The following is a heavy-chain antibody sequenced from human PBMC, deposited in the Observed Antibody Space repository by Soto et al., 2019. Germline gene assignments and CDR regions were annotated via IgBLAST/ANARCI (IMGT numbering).Heavy chain of an antibody. CDR3: AKVALSSGLDY. V-gene: IGHV3-30*18. D-gene: IGHD6-19*01. J-gene: IGHJ4*02. CDR2: ISYDGSNK. CDR1: GFTFSSYG. Sequence: QVQLVESGGGVVQPGRSLRLSCAASGFTFSSYGMHWVRQAPGKGLEWVAVISYDGSNKYYADSVKGRFTISRDNSKNTLYLQMNSLRAEDTAVYSCAKVALSSGLDYWGQGTLVTVSS.